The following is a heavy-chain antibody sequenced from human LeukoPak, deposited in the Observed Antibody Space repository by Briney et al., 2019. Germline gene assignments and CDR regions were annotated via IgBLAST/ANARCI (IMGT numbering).Heavy chain of an antibody. J-gene: IGHJ4*02. CDR2: IHTSGST. D-gene: IGHD3-22*01. Sequence: SETLSLTCTVSSGPISSYHWSWIRQPAGKGLEWIGRIHTSGSTNYNPSLKSRVTMSLDTSKNQLSLKLSSVTAADTAVYYCHMYYYDSSGYYFVYWGQGTLVTVSS. CDR1: SGPISSYH. CDR3: HMYYYDSSGYYFVY. V-gene: IGHV4-4*07.